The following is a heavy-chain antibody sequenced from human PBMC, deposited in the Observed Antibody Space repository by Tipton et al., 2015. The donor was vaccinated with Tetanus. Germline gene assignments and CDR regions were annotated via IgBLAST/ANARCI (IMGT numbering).Heavy chain of an antibody. J-gene: IGHJ4*02. CDR1: GFTFSSYA. D-gene: IGHD1-14*01. V-gene: IGHV3-30-3*01. Sequence: SLRLSCAASGFTFSSYAMHWVRQAPGKGLEWVAVISYDGSNKYYADSVKGRFTISRDNSKNTLYLQMNSLRAEDTAVYYCARDRYPAFDYWGQSILLTVSS. CDR2: ISYDGSNK. CDR3: ARDRYPAFDY.